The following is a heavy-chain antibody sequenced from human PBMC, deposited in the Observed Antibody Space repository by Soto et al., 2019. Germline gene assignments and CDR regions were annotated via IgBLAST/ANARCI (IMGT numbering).Heavy chain of an antibody. CDR3: ARGMTTVTTLDY. Sequence: QLQLQESGSGLVKPSQTLSLTCAVSGGSISSGGYSWSWIRQPPGQGLEWIGYIYHSGSTYYNPSLKSRVTISLDRSKKQCSLKLSSVTAAETAVYYCARGMTTVTTLDYWGQGTLVTVSS. V-gene: IGHV4-30-2*01. D-gene: IGHD4-17*01. CDR1: GGSISSGGYS. CDR2: IYHSGST. J-gene: IGHJ4*02.